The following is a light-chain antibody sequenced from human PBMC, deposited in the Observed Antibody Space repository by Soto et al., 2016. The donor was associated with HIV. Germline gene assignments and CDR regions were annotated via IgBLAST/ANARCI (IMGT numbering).Light chain of an antibody. CDR3: QAWDSSTWG. V-gene: IGLV3-1*01. CDR1: KLGDKY. Sequence: SYELTQPPSVSVSPGQTASITCSGDKLGDKYACWYQQKPGQSPVLVIYQDSKRPSGVPERFSGSNSGNTATLTISGTQAMDEADYYCQAWDSSTWGXGGGTKLTVL. CDR2: QDS. J-gene: IGLJ2*01.